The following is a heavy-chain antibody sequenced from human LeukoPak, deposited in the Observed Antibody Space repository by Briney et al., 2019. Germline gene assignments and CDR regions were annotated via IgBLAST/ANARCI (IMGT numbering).Heavy chain of an antibody. CDR2: INPNNGGT. CDR3: ARSYYDILTGYYPLLDY. V-gene: IGHV1-2*04. D-gene: IGHD3-9*01. CDR1: GYTFTGYY. Sequence: GASVKVSCKASGYTFTGYYIHWVRQAPGQGLEWIGWINPNNGGTNYAQKFQGWVTMTRDTSISTAYMELSRLRSDDTAVYYCARSYYDILTGYYPLLDYWGQGTLVTVSS. J-gene: IGHJ4*02.